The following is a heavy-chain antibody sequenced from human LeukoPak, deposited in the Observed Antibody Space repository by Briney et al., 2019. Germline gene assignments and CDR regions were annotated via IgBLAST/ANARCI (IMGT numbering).Heavy chain of an antibody. J-gene: IGHJ4*02. D-gene: IGHD1-26*01. V-gene: IGHV3-30-3*01. CDR3: ARGRGVGATNLFLDY. CDR2: ISYDGSNK. Sequence: GGSLRLSCAASGFTFSSYAMHWVRQAPGKGLEWVAVISYDGSNKYYADSVKGRFTTSRDNSKNTLYLQMNSLRAEDTAVYYCARGRGVGATNLFLDYWGQGTLVTVSS. CDR1: GFTFSSYA.